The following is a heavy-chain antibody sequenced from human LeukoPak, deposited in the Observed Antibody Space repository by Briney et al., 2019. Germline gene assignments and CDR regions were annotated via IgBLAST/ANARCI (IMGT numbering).Heavy chain of an antibody. D-gene: IGHD2-2*02. Sequence: GGSLRLSCAPSGFTCSSYRINWVRQAPGKGLEWVSSISSSSSYIYYADSVKGRSTISRDNAKNSLYLQMNSLRAEDTAVYYCARPLSGYCRSTSWYSKSHATTIWGQGTMVTVSS. J-gene: IGHJ3*02. V-gene: IGHV3-21*01. CDR1: GFTCSSYR. CDR3: ARPLSGYCRSTSWYSKSHATTI. CDR2: ISSSSSYI.